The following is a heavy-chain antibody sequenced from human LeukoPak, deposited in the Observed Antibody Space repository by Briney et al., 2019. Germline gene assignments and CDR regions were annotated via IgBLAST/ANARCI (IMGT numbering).Heavy chain of an antibody. V-gene: IGHV4-59*01. CDR2: IYYSGST. D-gene: IGHD2-15*01. CDR1: GDSISSYY. J-gene: IGHJ6*02. CDR3: ARVQRGGYYYYSMDV. Sequence: SETLSLTCTVSGDSISSYYWSWIRQPPGKGLEWIGYIYYSGSTNYNPSLKSRITISVDTSKNQFSLKLSSVTAADTAVYYCARVQRGGYYYYSMDVWGQGTTVTVSS.